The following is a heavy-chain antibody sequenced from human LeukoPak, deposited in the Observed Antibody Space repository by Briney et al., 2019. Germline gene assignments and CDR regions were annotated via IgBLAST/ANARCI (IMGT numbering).Heavy chain of an antibody. CDR1: GFTFTTYA. Sequence: GGSLRLSCAASGFTFTTYAMSWVRQASGKGLEWVSTISGGGGTTYYADSVKGRFTISRDNSKNTLYLQMQSLRAEDTAVYYCAKGGSGSTFFDYWGQGTLVTVSS. D-gene: IGHD6-13*01. J-gene: IGHJ4*02. CDR3: AKGGSGSTFFDY. V-gene: IGHV3-23*01. CDR2: ISGGGGTT.